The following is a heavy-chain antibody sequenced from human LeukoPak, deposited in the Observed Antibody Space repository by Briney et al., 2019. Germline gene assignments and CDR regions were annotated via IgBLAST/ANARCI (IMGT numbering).Heavy chain of an antibody. V-gene: IGHV3-15*01. CDR1: GFTFSNYA. J-gene: IGHJ4*02. CDR3: TTGLWFGELYFDY. D-gene: IGHD3-10*01. CDR2: IKSKSDGGTT. Sequence: GGSLRLSCAASGFTFSNYAMSWVRQAPGKGLEWVGGIKSKSDGGTTDDAATVKGSITIAKDETKNKLHLQSNSLKAEDAAEYYCTTGLWFGELYFDYWGQGTLVSVSS.